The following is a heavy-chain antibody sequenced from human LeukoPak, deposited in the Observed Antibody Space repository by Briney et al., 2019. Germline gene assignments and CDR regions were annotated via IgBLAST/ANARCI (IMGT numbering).Heavy chain of an antibody. V-gene: IGHV1-46*01. CDR2: INPSGGST. CDR1: GYTFTSYA. D-gene: IGHD3-3*01. CDR3: ARREITYYEIWSGYYSWFDP. Sequence: ASVKVSCKASGYTFTSYAMNWVRQAPGQGLEWMGIINPSGGSTSYAQKFQGRVTMTRDMSTSTVYMELSSLRSEDTAVYYCARREITYYEIWSGYYSWFDPWGQGTLVTVSS. J-gene: IGHJ5*02.